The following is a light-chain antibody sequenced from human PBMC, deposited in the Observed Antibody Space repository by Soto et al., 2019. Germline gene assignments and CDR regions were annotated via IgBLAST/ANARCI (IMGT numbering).Light chain of an antibody. CDR2: DVS. Sequence: QSALTQPRSVSGSPGQSVTISCTGTSSDVGGYNYVSWYQQHPGKAPKLMIYDVSKRPSGVPDRLSGSKSGNTASLTISGLQAEYEAAYYCCSYAGSYTYVFGPGTKLTVL. V-gene: IGLV2-11*01. J-gene: IGLJ1*01. CDR1: SSDVGGYNY. CDR3: CSYAGSYTYV.